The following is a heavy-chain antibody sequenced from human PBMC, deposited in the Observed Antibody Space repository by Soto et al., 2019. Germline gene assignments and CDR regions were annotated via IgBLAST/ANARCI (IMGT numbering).Heavy chain of an antibody. CDR1: GGTVSSYA. D-gene: IGHD2-2*01. CDR2: IIPIFGTA. Sequence: SVKVSCKASGGTVSSYAISWVRQAPGQGLEWMGGIIPIFGTANYAQKFQGRVTITADKSTSTAYMELSSLRSEDTAVYYCARQVVPAATQRGLYYYYYGMDVWGKGPTVTVSS. CDR3: ARQVVPAATQRGLYYYYYGMDV. V-gene: IGHV1-69*06. J-gene: IGHJ6*04.